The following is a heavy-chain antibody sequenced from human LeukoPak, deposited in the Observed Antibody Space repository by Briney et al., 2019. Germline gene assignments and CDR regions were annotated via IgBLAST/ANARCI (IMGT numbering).Heavy chain of an antibody. V-gene: IGHV3-72*01. J-gene: IGHJ6*02. CDR3: AREASDILTGYSVGPKYGMDV. CDR2: TRNKANSYTT. Sequence: GGSLRLSCAASGFTFSDHYMDWVRQAPGMGLEWVGRTRNKANSYTTEYAASVKGRFTISRDDSKNSLYLQMNSLKTEDTAVYYCAREASDILTGYSVGPKYGMDVWGQGTTVTVSS. CDR1: GFTFSDHY. D-gene: IGHD3-9*01.